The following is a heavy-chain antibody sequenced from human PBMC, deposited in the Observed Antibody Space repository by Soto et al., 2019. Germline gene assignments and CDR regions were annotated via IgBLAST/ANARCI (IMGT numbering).Heavy chain of an antibody. Sequence: QVQLVESGGGVVQPGRSLRLSCAASGFTFSSYAMHWVRQAPGKGLEWVAVISYDGSNKYYADSVKGRFTISRDNSKNTLYLQMNSLRAEVTAVYYCARELRRLSDAFDIWGQGTMVTVSS. V-gene: IGHV3-30-3*01. J-gene: IGHJ3*02. D-gene: IGHD3-3*02. CDR2: ISYDGSNK. CDR3: ARELRRLSDAFDI. CDR1: GFTFSSYA.